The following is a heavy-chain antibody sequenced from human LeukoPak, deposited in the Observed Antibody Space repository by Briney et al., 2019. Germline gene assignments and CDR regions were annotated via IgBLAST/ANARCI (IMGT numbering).Heavy chain of an antibody. D-gene: IGHD3-3*01. V-gene: IGHV3-23*01. J-gene: IGHJ6*03. CDR3: ANPGNTIFGVAIGEPSDYYMDV. CDR2: ISGSGGST. Sequence: GGSLRLSCAASGFTFSSYALSWVRQASGKGLEWVSAISGSGGSTYYADFVKGRVTISRDNSKNTLYLQMNSQRDEDRAVYDCANPGNTIFGVAIGEPSDYYMDVWGKGTTVTVSS. CDR1: GFTFSSYA.